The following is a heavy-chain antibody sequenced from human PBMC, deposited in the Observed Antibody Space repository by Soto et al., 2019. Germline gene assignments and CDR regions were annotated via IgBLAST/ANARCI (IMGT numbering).Heavy chain of an antibody. J-gene: IGHJ5*02. D-gene: IGHD6-13*01. CDR2: IIPIFGTE. Sequence: QVQLVQSGAEVKKPGSSVKVSCKASGGTFSSYAISWVRQAPGQGLEWMGGIIPIFGTENYAQKFQGRVTITADESTSTPYMELSSLRAEGTAVYYCARDVSSCPANWFDPWGQGTLVTVSS. V-gene: IGHV1-69*01. CDR3: ARDVSSCPANWFDP. CDR1: GGTFSSYA.